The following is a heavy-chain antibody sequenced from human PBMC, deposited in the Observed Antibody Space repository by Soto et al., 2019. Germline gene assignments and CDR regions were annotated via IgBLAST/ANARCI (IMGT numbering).Heavy chain of an antibody. V-gene: IGHV3-23*01. CDR2: ISGSGGIT. D-gene: IGHD4-17*01. Sequence: GGSLRLSCAASGFTFSSYAMTWVRQAPGRGLEWVSVISGSGGITLYTDSVKGRFTISRDNSKNILFLQMNSLRAEDTAVYYCAKDPNGDYAGAFDSWGQGTLVTVSS. CDR1: GFTFSSYA. J-gene: IGHJ4*02. CDR3: AKDPNGDYAGAFDS.